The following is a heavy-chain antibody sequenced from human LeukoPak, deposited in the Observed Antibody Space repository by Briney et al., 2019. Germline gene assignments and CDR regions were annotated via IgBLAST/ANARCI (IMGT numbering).Heavy chain of an antibody. Sequence: PGGSLRLSCAASGFTFSSYSMNWVRQAPGKGLEWVSSISSSSSYIYYADSVKGRFTISRDNSKNTLYLQMNSLRAEDTAVYYCAKDGYYDSTGYSPFDYWGQGTLVTVSS. D-gene: IGHD3-22*01. V-gene: IGHV3-21*01. CDR1: GFTFSSYS. J-gene: IGHJ4*02. CDR2: ISSSSSYI. CDR3: AKDGYYDSTGYSPFDY.